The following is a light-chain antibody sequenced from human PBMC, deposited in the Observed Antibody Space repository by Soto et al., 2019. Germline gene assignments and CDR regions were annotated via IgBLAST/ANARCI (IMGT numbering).Light chain of an antibody. J-gene: IGLJ1*01. V-gene: IGLV1-51*02. CDR1: SSNIGNNY. Sequence: QSVLTQPPSVSAAPGQKVTISCSGSSSNIGNNYVSWYQQLQGTAPKLLIYENDKRPSSIPDRFSGSQSGTSATLGITGLQTGDEADYYCGTWDNSLSLYVFGTRTKLTVL. CDR3: GTWDNSLSLYV. CDR2: END.